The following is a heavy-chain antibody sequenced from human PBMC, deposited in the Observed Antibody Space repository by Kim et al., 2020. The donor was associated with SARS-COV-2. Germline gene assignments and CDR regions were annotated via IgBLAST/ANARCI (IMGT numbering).Heavy chain of an antibody. CDR3: AKAGTGTDDY. D-gene: IGHD1-1*01. CDR2: ISWNSGSI. V-gene: IGHV3-9*01. J-gene: IGHJ4*02. Sequence: GGSLRLSCAASGFTFDDYAMHWVRQAPGKGLEWVSGISWNSGSIGYADSVKGRFTISRDNAKNSLYLQMNSLRAEDTALYYCAKAGTGTDDYWGQGTLVTVSS. CDR1: GFTFDDYA.